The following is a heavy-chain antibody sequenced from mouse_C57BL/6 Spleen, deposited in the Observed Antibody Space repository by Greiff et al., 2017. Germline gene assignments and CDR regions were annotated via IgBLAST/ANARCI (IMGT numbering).Heavy chain of an antibody. J-gene: IGHJ4*01. D-gene: IGHD1-1*01. CDR1: GYTFTSYW. Sequence: LQQPGAELVRPGSSVKLSCKASGYTFTSYWMHWVKQRPIQGLEWIGNIDPSDSETHYNQKFKDKATLTVDKSSSTAYMQLSSLTSEDSAVYYCARSITTVDYAMDYWGQGTSVTVSS. CDR3: ARSITTVDYAMDY. CDR2: IDPSDSET. V-gene: IGHV1-52*01.